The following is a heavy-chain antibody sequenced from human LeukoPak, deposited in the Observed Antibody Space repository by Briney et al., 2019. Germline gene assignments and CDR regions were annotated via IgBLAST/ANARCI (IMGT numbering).Heavy chain of an antibody. CDR2: VNTNTGNP. Sequence: ASVKVSCKASGYTFTSYAMNWVRQAPGQGLEWMGWVNTNTGNPTYAQGFTGRFVFSLDTSVSTAYLQISSLKAEDTAVYYCAREIRHCSGGSCYPDYYYYMDVWGKGTTVTVSS. D-gene: IGHD2-15*01. CDR3: AREIRHCSGGSCYPDYYYYMDV. CDR1: GYTFTSYA. V-gene: IGHV7-4-1*02. J-gene: IGHJ6*03.